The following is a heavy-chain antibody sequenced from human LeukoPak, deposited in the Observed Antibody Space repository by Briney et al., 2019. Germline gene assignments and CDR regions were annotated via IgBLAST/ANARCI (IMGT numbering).Heavy chain of an antibody. CDR2: VVASGGST. D-gene: IGHD6-13*01. V-gene: IGHV3-23*01. Sequence: PGGSLRLSCAASRFAFSNYAMNWVRQAPGKGLEWVSTVVASGGSTHYADSVKGRFTISRDNSKNTLYLQMNGLSAEDTAVYYCVKASGRGAAEPIDYWGQGALVTVSS. CDR1: RFAFSNYA. J-gene: IGHJ4*02. CDR3: VKASGRGAAEPIDY.